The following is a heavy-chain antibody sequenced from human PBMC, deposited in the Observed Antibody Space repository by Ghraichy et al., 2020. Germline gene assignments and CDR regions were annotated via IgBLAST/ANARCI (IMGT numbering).Heavy chain of an antibody. CDR1: GGSISSSSYY. J-gene: IGHJ4*02. Sequence: SETLSLTCTVSGGSISSSSYYWGWIRQPPGKGLEWIGSIYYSGSTYYNPSLKSRVTISVDTSKNQFSLKLSSVTAADTAVYYCARQHARRPENFDYWGQGTLVTVSS. V-gene: IGHV4-39*07. D-gene: IGHD6-25*01. CDR3: ARQHARRPENFDY. CDR2: IYYSGST.